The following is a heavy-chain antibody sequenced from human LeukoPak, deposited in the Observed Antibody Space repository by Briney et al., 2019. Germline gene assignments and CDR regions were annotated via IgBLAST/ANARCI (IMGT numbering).Heavy chain of an antibody. D-gene: IGHD2-8*01. CDR3: AKDLVLMVYAPGGYFDY. CDR1: GFTFNSYA. J-gene: IGHJ4*02. CDR2: ISGSGGST. V-gene: IGHV3-23*01. Sequence: PGGSLRLSCAASGFTFNSYAMSWVRQAPGKGLEWVSAISGSGGSTYYADSVKGRFTISRDNSKNTLYLQMNSLRAEDTAVYYCAKDLVLMVYAPGGYFDYWGQGTLVTVSS.